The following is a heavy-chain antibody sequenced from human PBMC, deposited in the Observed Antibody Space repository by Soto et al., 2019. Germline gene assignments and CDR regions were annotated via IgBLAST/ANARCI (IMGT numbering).Heavy chain of an antibody. V-gene: IGHV3-48*02. CDR1: GFTFSSYS. CDR2: ISSSSSTI. J-gene: IGHJ6*02. D-gene: IGHD6-13*01. CDR3: ARPRYSSSWGFVGYYGMDV. Sequence: PGGSLRLSCAASGFTFSSYSMNWVRQAPGKGLEWVSYISSSSSTIYYADSVKGRFTISRDNAKNSLYLQMNSLRDEDTAVYYCARPRYSSSWGFVGYYGMDVWGQGTTVTVSS.